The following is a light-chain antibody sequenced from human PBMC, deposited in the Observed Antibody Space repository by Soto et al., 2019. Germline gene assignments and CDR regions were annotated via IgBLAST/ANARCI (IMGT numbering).Light chain of an antibody. CDR3: QQYNNWHPYT. CDR2: GAS. J-gene: IGKJ2*01. Sequence: EIVMTQSPATLSVSPGERATLSFRASQSVSSSLAWYQQKPGQAPRLLIYGASTRATGIPARFSGSGSGTEFTLTISSLQSEDFALYYCQQYNNWHPYTFGQGTKLEIK. CDR1: QSVSSS. V-gene: IGKV3-15*01.